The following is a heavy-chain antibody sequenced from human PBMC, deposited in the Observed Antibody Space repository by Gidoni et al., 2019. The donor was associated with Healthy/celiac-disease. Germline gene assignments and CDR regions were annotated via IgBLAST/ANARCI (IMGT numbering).Heavy chain of an antibody. V-gene: IGHV3-9*01. CDR1: GFPFDDYA. CDR2: ISWNSGSI. J-gene: IGHJ5*02. D-gene: IGHD6-19*01. Sequence: EVQLVESGGGLLQPGRSLILSCAASGFPFDDYAMHWVRQAPGKGLEWVSGISWNSGSIGDADSVKGRLTISRDNAKNSLYLQMNSLRAEDTALYYCAKDKGIAVAGPFDPWGQGTLVTVSS. CDR3: AKDKGIAVAGPFDP.